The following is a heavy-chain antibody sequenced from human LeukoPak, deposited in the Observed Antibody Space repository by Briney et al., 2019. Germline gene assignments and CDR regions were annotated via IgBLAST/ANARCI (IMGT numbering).Heavy chain of an antibody. V-gene: IGHV4-4*07. Sequence: PSETLSLTCTVSGGSISSYYWSWIRQPAGKGLEWIGRIYTSGSTNYNPSLKSRVAMSVDTSKNQFSLKLSSVTAADTAVYYCARSQLWFGELLPDNWFDPWGQGTLVTVSS. CDR3: ARSQLWFGELLPDNWFDP. CDR2: IYTSGST. J-gene: IGHJ5*02. CDR1: GGSISSYY. D-gene: IGHD3-10*01.